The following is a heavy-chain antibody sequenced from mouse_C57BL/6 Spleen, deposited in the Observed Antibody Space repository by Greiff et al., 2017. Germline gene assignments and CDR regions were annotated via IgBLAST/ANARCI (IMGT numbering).Heavy chain of an antibody. Sequence: QVQLQQSGAELAKPGASVKLSCTASGYTFTSYWMHWVKQRPGQGLEWIGHINPRSGYTKYNQKFKDKATLTADKSSSTAYMQLSSLTYDDSAVYYGARPETAQATFWCAYWGQGTLVTVSA. CDR3: ARPETAQATFWCAY. D-gene: IGHD3-2*02. CDR2: INPRSGYT. CDR1: GYTFTSYW. J-gene: IGHJ3*01. V-gene: IGHV1-7*01.